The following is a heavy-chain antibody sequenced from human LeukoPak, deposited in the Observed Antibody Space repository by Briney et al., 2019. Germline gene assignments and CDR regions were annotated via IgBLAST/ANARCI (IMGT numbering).Heavy chain of an antibody. D-gene: IGHD2-15*01. V-gene: IGHV4-4*02. CDR3: ARDSRYCSGGSCYVYYYYGMDV. Sequence: SGTLSLTCAVSGGSISSSNWWSWVRQPPGKGLEWIGEIHHSGSTNYNPSLKSRVTISVDKSKNQFSLKLSSVTAADTAVYYCARDSRYCSGGSCYVYYYYGMDVWGKGTTVTVSS. CDR1: GGSISSSNW. J-gene: IGHJ6*04. CDR2: IHHSGST.